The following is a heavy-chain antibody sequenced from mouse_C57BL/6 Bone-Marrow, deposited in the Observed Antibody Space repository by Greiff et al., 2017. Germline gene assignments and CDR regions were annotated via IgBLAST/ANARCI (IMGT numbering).Heavy chain of an antibody. D-gene: IGHD2-2*01. CDR1: GYTFTSYW. J-gene: IGHJ2*01. Sequence: QVQLQQSGAELVKPGASVKMSCKASGYTFTSYWITWVKQSPGQGLEWIGDIYPGSGSTNYNEKFKSKATLTVDTSSSTAYMQLSSLTSEDSAVYDCEGVYNGYFYVGYWGQGTALTVSA. CDR3: EGVYNGYFYVGY. CDR2: IYPGSGST. V-gene: IGHV1-55*01.